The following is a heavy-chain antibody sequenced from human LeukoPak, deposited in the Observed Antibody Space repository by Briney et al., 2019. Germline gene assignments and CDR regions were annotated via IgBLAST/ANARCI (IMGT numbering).Heavy chain of an antibody. V-gene: IGHV1-2*02. J-gene: IGHJ6*02. D-gene: IGHD2-2*01. Sequence: ASVKVPCKASGYTFTGYYMHWVRQAPGQGLEWMGWINPNSGGTDYAQKFQGRVTMTRDTSISTAYVELSSLTSDDTAVYYCARVGGYCTTASCSYGMDVWGQGTTVTVSS. CDR3: ARVGGYCTTASCSYGMDV. CDR2: INPNSGGT. CDR1: GYTFTGYY.